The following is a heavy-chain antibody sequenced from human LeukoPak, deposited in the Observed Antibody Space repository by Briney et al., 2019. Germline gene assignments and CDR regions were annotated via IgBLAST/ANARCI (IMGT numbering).Heavy chain of an antibody. Sequence: PGGSLRLSCAASGFTFSSYAMHWVRQAPGKGLEWVAVISYDGSNKYYADSVKGRFTISRDNSKNTLSLELNSLRAEDTALYYCARDYYGLGNDNTGAEYWGRGTLVTVSS. D-gene: IGHD3-10*01. V-gene: IGHV3-30*04. CDR2: ISYDGSNK. CDR3: ARDYYGLGNDNTGAEY. CDR1: GFTFSSYA. J-gene: IGHJ4*02.